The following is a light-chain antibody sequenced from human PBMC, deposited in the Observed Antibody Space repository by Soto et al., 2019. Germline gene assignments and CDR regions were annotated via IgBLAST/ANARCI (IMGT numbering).Light chain of an antibody. CDR3: SSYAGSYTWV. CDR1: SSDVGGYDY. Sequence: QSALTQPRSVSGSPGQSVTISCTGSSSDVGGYDYVSWYQQHPGKAPKLMIYGVSQRPSGVPDRFSGSNSGNTASLTISGLQAEDEAHYYCSSYAGSYTWVFGGGTKLTVL. V-gene: IGLV2-11*01. J-gene: IGLJ3*02. CDR2: GVS.